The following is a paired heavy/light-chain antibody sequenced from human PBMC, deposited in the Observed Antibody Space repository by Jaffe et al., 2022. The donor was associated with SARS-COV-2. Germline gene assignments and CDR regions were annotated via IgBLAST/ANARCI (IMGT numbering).Light chain of an antibody. V-gene: IGLV3-1*01. CDR3: QAWDSSTAV. CDR2: QDN. CDR1: NLGDRY. Sequence: SHELTQPPSMSVSPGQTASIACSGDNLGDRYIYWYQQKPGQSPRLVIYQDNKRPSGIPERFSGSNSGNTATLTISGTQAMDEADYYCQAWDSSTAVFGGGTELTVL. J-gene: IGLJ2*01.
Heavy chain of an antibody. CDR2: INQDGSEK. Sequence: EVQLVESGGGLVQPGGSLRLSCAASGFIFSSSWMTWVRRAPGKGLEWVASINQDGSEKYCVDSVKGRFTISRDNANNSLYLQMSSLRAEDTAVYYCARENLLLEWLLLGQPHRDHDHNNYYGMDVWGQGTTVTVSS. V-gene: IGHV3-7*01. D-gene: IGHD3-3*01. CDR3: ARENLLLEWLLLGQPHRDHDHNNYYGMDV. J-gene: IGHJ6*02. CDR1: GFIFSSSW.